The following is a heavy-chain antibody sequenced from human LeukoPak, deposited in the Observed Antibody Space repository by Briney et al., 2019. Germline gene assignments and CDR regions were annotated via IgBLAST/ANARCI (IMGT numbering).Heavy chain of an antibody. V-gene: IGHV4-4*07. CDR3: ARERNLAAAGYLFDS. J-gene: IGHJ4*02. CDR1: VGSISGYY. D-gene: IGHD6-13*01. Sequence: SETLSLTCTVSVGSISGYYWTWIRQPAWKGLEWIGRIYTSGTTNYNPSLESRVSLSVDTSKNQFSLNLNSVTAADTAMYFCARERNLAAAGYLFDSWGQGTLVTVSS. CDR2: IYTSGTT.